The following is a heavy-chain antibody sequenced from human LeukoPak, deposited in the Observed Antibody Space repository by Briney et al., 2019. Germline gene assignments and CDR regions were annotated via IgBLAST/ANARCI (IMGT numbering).Heavy chain of an antibody. D-gene: IGHD3-22*01. Sequence: SVKVSCKASGGTFSSYAIIWVRQAPGQGLEWMGGIIPIFGTANYAQKFQGRVTITTDESTSTAYMELSSLTSEDTAVYYCAREGGGRYYDSSGYYYPYFDYWGQGTLVTVSS. J-gene: IGHJ4*02. V-gene: IGHV1-69*05. CDR2: IIPIFGTA. CDR1: GGTFSSYA. CDR3: AREGGGRYYDSSGYYYPYFDY.